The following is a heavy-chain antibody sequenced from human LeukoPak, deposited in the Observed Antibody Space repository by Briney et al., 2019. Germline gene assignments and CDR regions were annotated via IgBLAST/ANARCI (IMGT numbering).Heavy chain of an antibody. Sequence: ASVKVSCKASGYIFTGYYMHWVRQAPGQGLEWMGWINPNSGGTKYAQKFQGRVTLTRDTSINTAYMELSRLISDDTAVYYCAGNYKILTGYYVDDGFDIWGQGTKVTVCS. V-gene: IGHV1-2*02. CDR3: AGNYKILTGYYVDDGFDI. CDR1: GYIFTGYY. D-gene: IGHD3-9*01. CDR2: INPNSGGT. J-gene: IGHJ3*02.